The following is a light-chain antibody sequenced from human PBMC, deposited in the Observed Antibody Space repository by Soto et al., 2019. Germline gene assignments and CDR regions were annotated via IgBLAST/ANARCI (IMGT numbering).Light chain of an antibody. CDR3: SSYPGIQTYV. Sequence: QSALTQPPSASGSPGQSVTISCTGTSSDVGGYNYVSWYQQHPGKAPKLMIYEVSKRPSGVPDRFSGSKSGNTASLTVSGLQAEDEADYYCSSYPGIQTYVFGTGTKVTVL. J-gene: IGLJ1*01. CDR1: SSDVGGYNY. V-gene: IGLV2-8*01. CDR2: EVS.